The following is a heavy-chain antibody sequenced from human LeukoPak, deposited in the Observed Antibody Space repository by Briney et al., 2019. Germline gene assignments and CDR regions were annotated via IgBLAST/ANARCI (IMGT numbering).Heavy chain of an antibody. CDR3: ARDRYDFWSGYYIFDY. CDR1: GFTFSDYY. CDR2: ISSRGSTI. J-gene: IGHJ4*02. D-gene: IGHD3-3*01. Sequence: GGSLRLSCAASGFTFSDYYMSWIRQAPGKGLEWVSYISSRGSTIYYADSVKGRFTISRDNAKNSLYLQMNSLRAEDTAVYYCARDRYDFWSGYYIFDYWGQGTLVTVSS. V-gene: IGHV3-11*01.